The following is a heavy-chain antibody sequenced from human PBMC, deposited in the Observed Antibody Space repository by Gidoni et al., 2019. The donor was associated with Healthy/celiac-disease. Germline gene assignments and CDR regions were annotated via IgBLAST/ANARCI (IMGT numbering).Heavy chain of an antibody. D-gene: IGHD3-16*01. CDR2: ISWNSGSI. CDR3: ANGGKTVVGSWYDR. CDR1: GFTFDDYA. J-gene: IGHJ5*02. Sequence: EVQLVESGGGLVQPGRSLRLSCAASGFTFDDYAMHWVRQAPGKGLEWVSGISWNSGSIGYADSVKGRFTISRDNAKNSLYLQMNSLRAEDTALYYCANGGKTVVGSWYDRWGQGTLVTVSS. V-gene: IGHV3-9*01.